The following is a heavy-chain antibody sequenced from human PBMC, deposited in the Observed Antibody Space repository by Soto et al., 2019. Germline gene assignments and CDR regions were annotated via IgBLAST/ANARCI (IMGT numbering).Heavy chain of an antibody. Sequence: GGSLRLSCAASGCTFSSYAMSWVRQAPGKGLEWVSAISGSGGSTYYADSVKGRFTISRDNSKNTLYLQMNSLRAEDTAVYYCAKDRVAAAGARYYFDYWGQGTLVTVSS. V-gene: IGHV3-23*01. J-gene: IGHJ4*02. CDR1: GCTFSSYA. D-gene: IGHD6-13*01. CDR3: AKDRVAAAGARYYFDY. CDR2: ISGSGGST.